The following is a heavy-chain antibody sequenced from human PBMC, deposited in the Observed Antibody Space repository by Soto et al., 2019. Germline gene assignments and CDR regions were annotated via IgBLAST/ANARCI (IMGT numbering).Heavy chain of an antibody. CDR3: ARAYYDFWSGPGLDAFDI. V-gene: IGHV4-59*01. J-gene: IGHJ3*02. Sequence: PSETLSLTCTVSGGSISSYYWSWIRQPPGKGLEWIGYIYYSGSTNYNPSLKSRVTISVDTSKNQFSLKLSSVTAADTAVYYCARAYYDFWSGPGLDAFDIWGQGTMVTVS. CDR2: IYYSGST. D-gene: IGHD3-3*01. CDR1: GGSISSYY.